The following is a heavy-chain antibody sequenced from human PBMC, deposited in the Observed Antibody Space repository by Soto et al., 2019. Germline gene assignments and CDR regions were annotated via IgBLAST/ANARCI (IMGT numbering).Heavy chain of an antibody. Sequence: QVQLQQWGAGLLKPSETLSLTCAVYGGSFSGYYWSWIRQPPGKGLEWIGEINHSGSTNYNPSLKSRVTISVDTSKNQFSLMLSSVTAADTAVYYCAREGVAPEEDYWGQGTLVTVSS. D-gene: IGHD2-21*01. J-gene: IGHJ4*02. CDR2: INHSGST. V-gene: IGHV4-34*01. CDR1: GGSFSGYY. CDR3: AREGVAPEEDY.